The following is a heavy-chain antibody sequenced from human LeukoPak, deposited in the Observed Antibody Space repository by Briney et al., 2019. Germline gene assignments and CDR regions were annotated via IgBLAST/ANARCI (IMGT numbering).Heavy chain of an antibody. V-gene: IGHV3-30*02. J-gene: IGHJ4*02. CDR1: GFTFSSYG. D-gene: IGHD5-12*01. CDR3: AKAQGVATMIPFGVDY. CDR2: TRYDGSNK. Sequence: PGGSLRLSCAASGFTFSSYGMYWVRQAPGKGLEWVAFTRYDGSNKYYADSVKGRFTISRDNSKNTLYLKMNSLRAEDTAVYYCAKAQGVATMIPFGVDYWGQGTLVTVSS.